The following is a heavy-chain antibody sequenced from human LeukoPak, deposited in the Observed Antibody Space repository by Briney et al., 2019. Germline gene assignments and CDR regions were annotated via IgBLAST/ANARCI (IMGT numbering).Heavy chain of an antibody. CDR3: ARRVGHSYGVTGAGAFDI. V-gene: IGHV4-59*01. CDR2: IYYSGST. J-gene: IGHJ3*02. D-gene: IGHD5-18*01. CDR1: GGSISSYY. Sequence: PSETLSLTCTVPGGSISSYYWSWTRQPPGKGLEWIGYIYYSGSTYYNPSLKSRVTISLDMPNNQFSLKLSSVTAADTAVYYCARRVGHSYGVTGAGAFDIWGQGTMVTVSS.